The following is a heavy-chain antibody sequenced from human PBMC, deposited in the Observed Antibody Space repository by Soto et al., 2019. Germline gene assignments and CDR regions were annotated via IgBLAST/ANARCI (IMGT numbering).Heavy chain of an antibody. Sequence: GGSLRLSCAASGFTFSSYAMSWVRQAPGKGLEWVSAISGSGGSTYYADSVKGRFTISRDNSKNTLYLQMNSLRAEDTAVFYCAREGPPSAYGDDPADFDYWGQGTLVTVSS. V-gene: IGHV3-23*01. J-gene: IGHJ4*02. CDR2: ISGSGGST. D-gene: IGHD4-17*01. CDR1: GFTFSSYA. CDR3: AREGPPSAYGDDPADFDY.